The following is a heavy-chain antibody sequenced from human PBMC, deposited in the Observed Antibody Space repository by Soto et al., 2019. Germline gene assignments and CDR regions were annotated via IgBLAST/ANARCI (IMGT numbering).Heavy chain of an antibody. V-gene: IGHV3-23*01. J-gene: IGHJ3*02. CDR3: TSSFGVVIIDDAFDI. Sequence: GGSLRLSCAASGFSFSDYAMSWVRQAPGKGLEWVSGVSGGGGVTNYADSVKGRFTISRDDSKSIAYLQMNSLKTEDTAVYYCTSSFGVVIIDDAFDIWGQGTMVTVS. CDR1: GFSFSDYA. CDR2: VSGGGGVT. D-gene: IGHD3-3*01.